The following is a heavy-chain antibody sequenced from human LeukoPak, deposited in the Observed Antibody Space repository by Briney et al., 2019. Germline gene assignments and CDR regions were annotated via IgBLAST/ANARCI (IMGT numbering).Heavy chain of an antibody. Sequence: GASVKVSCKASGYMFISYNMQWVRQAPGQGLEGMGMVSGSGVNKKYAQKFRDRVTMTSDTSTSTVYMELSSLTSDDTAVYYCARDQHYATDYWGQGTLVTV. CDR3: ARDQHYATDY. D-gene: IGHD2-2*01. CDR1: GYMFISYN. J-gene: IGHJ4*02. V-gene: IGHV1-46*03. CDR2: VSGSGVNK.